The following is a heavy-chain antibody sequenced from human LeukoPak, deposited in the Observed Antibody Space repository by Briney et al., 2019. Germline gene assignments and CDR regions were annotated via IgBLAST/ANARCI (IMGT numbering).Heavy chain of an antibody. J-gene: IGHJ4*02. CDR2: ISAYNGNT. Sequence: ASVEVSCKASGYTFTGYYMHWVRQAPGQGLEWMGWISAYNGNTNYAQKLQGRVTMTTDTSTSTAYMELRSLRSDDTAVYYCARDWTRYSIQGHWGQGTLVTVSS. V-gene: IGHV1-18*04. CDR1: GYTFTGYY. CDR3: ARDWTRYSIQGH. D-gene: IGHD6-13*01.